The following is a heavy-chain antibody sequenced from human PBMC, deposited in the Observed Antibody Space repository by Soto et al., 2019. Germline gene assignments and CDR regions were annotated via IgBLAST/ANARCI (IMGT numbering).Heavy chain of an antibody. CDR3: ARSRGYSSSWYDY. Sequence: SETLSLTCAVYGGSFSGYYWSWIRQPPGKGLEWIGEINHSGSTNYNPSLKSRVTISVDTSKNQFSLKLSSVTAADTAVYYCARSRGYSSSWYDYWGQGSLVT. CDR1: GGSFSGYY. V-gene: IGHV4-34*01. CDR2: INHSGST. D-gene: IGHD6-13*01. J-gene: IGHJ4*02.